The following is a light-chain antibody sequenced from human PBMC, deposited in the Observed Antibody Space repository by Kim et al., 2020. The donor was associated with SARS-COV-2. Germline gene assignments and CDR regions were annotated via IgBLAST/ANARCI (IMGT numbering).Light chain of an antibody. CDR2: AAS. Sequence: DIQMTQSPSSLSASVGDRVTITCRASQSISSYLNWYQQKPGKAPKLLIYAASSLQSGVPSRFSGSGSGTDFTLTIRSLQPEDFATYYCQQSYSTPLTFGGGTTVDIK. J-gene: IGKJ4*01. V-gene: IGKV1-39*01. CDR1: QSISSY. CDR3: QQSYSTPLT.